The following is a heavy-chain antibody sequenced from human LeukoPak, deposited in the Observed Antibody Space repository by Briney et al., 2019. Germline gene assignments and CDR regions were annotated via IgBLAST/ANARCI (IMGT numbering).Heavy chain of an antibody. D-gene: IGHD4-11*01. J-gene: IGHJ6*03. CDR2: INQSGST. CDR1: GGSFSGYY. Sequence: SETLSLTCAVYGGSFSGYYWNWIRQPPGRGLEWIGEINQSGSTNYNPSLKSRVTISVDTSKNQFSLKLSSVTAADTAVYYCARVGPQMTTVTTRYYYYMDVWGKGTTVTVSS. CDR3: ARVGPQMTTVTTRYYYYMDV. V-gene: IGHV4-34*01.